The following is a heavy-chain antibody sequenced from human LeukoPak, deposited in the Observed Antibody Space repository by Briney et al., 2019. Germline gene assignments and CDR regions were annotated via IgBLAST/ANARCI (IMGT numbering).Heavy chain of an antibody. Sequence: SETLSLTCTVSGGSISSSGYHWSWIRQPPGKGLEWIGYIYYSGITYYNPSLKSRVTISVDTSKNQFSLKLSSVTAADTAVYYCARASAATTHFDYWGQGTLVTISS. CDR1: GGSISSSGYH. CDR3: ARASAATTHFDY. J-gene: IGHJ4*02. D-gene: IGHD5-24*01. CDR2: IYYSGIT. V-gene: IGHV4-30-4*01.